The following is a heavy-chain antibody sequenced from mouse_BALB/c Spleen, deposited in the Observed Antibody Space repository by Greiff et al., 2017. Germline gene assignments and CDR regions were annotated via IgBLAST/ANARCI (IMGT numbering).Heavy chain of an antibody. CDR1: GFNIKDTY. J-gene: IGHJ2*01. Sequence: EVQLQQSGAELVKPGASVKLSCTASGFNIKDTYMHWVKQRPEQGLEWIGRIDPANGNTKYDPKFQGKATITADTSSNTAYLQLSSLTSEDTAVYYCARSYYGSSYNYWGQGTTLTVSS. CDR3: ARSYYGSSYNY. CDR2: IDPANGNT. V-gene: IGHV14-3*02. D-gene: IGHD1-1*01.